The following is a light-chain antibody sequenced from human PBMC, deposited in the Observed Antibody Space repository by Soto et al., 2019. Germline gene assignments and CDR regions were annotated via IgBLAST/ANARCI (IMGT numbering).Light chain of an antibody. J-gene: IGKJ5*01. CDR1: RSVSGSY. CDR3: QQYGSSPIT. Sequence: EIVLTQSPGTLSLSPGERVTLSCRASRSVSGSYLAWYQQKPGQAPRVLIYSASLRATGIPDRFSGRGSGTDFSLTIRRLEPEDFAVYYCQQYGSSPITFGQGTRLEIK. CDR2: SAS. V-gene: IGKV3-20*01.